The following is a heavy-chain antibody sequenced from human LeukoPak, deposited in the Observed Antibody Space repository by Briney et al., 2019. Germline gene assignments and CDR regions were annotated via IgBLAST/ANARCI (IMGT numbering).Heavy chain of an antibody. V-gene: IGHV4-34*01. CDR1: GGSFSGYY. J-gene: IGHJ4*02. CDR3: ASHYSPINRYYFDY. CDR2: INHSGST. D-gene: IGHD3-16*02. Sequence: SETLSLTCAVYGGSFSGYYWSWIRQPPGKGLEWIGEINHSGSTNYNPSLKSRVTISVDTSKNQFSLKLSSVTAADTAVYYCASHYSPINRYYFDYWGQGTLVTVSS.